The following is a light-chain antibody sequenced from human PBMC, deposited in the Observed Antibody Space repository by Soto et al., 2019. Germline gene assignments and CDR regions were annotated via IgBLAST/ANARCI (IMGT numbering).Light chain of an antibody. CDR2: EVS. CDR3: SSYARNRDIL. V-gene: IGLV2-8*01. CDR1: SSDVGGYNY. J-gene: IGLJ2*01. Sequence: QSALTQPPSASGSPGQSVAISCTGTSSDVGGYNYVSWYQQHPGKAPKLMIYEVSKRPSGVPDRFSGSKSGSTASLTVSGPQAEDEADYYCSSYARNRDILFGGGTKVTVL.